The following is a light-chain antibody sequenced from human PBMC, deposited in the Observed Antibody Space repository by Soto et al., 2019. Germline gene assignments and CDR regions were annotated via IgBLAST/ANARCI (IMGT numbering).Light chain of an antibody. CDR2: GAS. CDR3: QQYNNWPPWT. V-gene: IGKV3-15*01. CDR1: QSVSSSY. J-gene: IGKJ1*01. Sequence: EIVLSQSPGTLSLSPMKRATLSCRASQSVSSSYLAWYQQKPGQAPRLLIYGASTRATGIPARFSGSGSGTEFTLTISSLQSEDFAVYHCQQYNNWPPWTFGQGTKVDIK.